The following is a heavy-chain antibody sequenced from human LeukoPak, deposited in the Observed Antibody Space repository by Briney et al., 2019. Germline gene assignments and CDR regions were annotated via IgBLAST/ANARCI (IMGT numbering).Heavy chain of an antibody. CDR2: INHSGST. Sequence: SETLSLTCAVYGGSFSGYYWSWIHQPPGKGLEWIGEINHSGSTNYNPSLKSRVTISVDTSKNQFSLKLSSVTAADTAVYYCARVRYDYVWGSYRYSGIFDYWGQGTLVTVSS. J-gene: IGHJ4*02. D-gene: IGHD3-16*02. CDR3: ARVRYDYVWGSYRYSGIFDY. CDR1: GGSFSGYY. V-gene: IGHV4-34*01.